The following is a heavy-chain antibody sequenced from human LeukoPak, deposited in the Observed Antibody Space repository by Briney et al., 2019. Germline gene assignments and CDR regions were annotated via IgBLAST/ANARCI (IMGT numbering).Heavy chain of an antibody. CDR1: GFTFSNYW. V-gene: IGHV3-7*02. Sequence: GGSLRLSCAASGFTFSNYWMNWVRQAPGKGLEWVANIKQDGSEKYYVDSVKGRFTISRDNAKNSLYLQMSSLRAEDTAVYYCAEPLRDYWGQGTLVTVSS. J-gene: IGHJ4*02. CDR2: IKQDGSEK. D-gene: IGHD1-14*01. CDR3: AEPLRDY.